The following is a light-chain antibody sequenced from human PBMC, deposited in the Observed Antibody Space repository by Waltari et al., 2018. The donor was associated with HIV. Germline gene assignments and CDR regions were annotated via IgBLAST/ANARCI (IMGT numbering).Light chain of an antibody. V-gene: IGLV1-47*01. CDR1: SSNIGSNF. CDR3: AAWDDSLSALYV. J-gene: IGLJ1*01. Sequence: QSLLTQPPSVSATPGQTLSSSCSVRSSNIGSNFVYWYLQLPGTAPILRIYRNNQRPSVVPDRFSGSKSGTSACLAISGLRSEDEADYYCAAWDDSLSALYVFGTGTKVTVL. CDR2: RNN.